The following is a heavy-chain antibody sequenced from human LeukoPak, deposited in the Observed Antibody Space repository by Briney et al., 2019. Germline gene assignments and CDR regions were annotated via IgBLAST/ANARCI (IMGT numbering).Heavy chain of an antibody. D-gene: IGHD2-2*01. V-gene: IGHV3-74*01. J-gene: IGHJ6*03. CDR2: INSDGSST. CDR1: GFTFSSYW. Sequence: GGSLRLSCAASGFTFSSYWMHWVRQAPGKGLVWVSRINSDGSSTSYADSVKGRFTISRDNAKNTLYLQTNSLRAEDTAVYYCARRGVVPAFNPLYYYYYMDVWGKGTTVTVSS. CDR3: ARRGVVPAFNPLYYYYYMDV.